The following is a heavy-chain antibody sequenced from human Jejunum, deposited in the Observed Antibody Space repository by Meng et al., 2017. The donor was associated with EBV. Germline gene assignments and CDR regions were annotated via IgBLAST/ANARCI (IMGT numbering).Heavy chain of an antibody. V-gene: IGHV3-15*01. CDR1: GFTFTNSH. Sequence: VKVVGFEGGLVKPGESLRLSCAASGFTFTNSHMTWVRQAPGKGLEWVGRIKRTTDGGTTDYAAPVKGRFTISRDDSKNTLYLQMNSLKTEDTAVYYCTDVGGDMIWGQGILVTVSS. J-gene: IGHJ4*02. CDR2: IKRTTDGGTT. D-gene: IGHD3-16*01. CDR3: TDVGGDMI.